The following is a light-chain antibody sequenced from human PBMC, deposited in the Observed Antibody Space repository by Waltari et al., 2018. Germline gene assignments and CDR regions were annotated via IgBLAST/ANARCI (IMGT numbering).Light chain of an antibody. CDR1: QDIASW. CDR3: QLAQRFPF. J-gene: IGKJ3*01. CDR2: AAS. V-gene: IGKV1-12*01. Sequence: DIQMTQSPSSLSASVGDRVTLTCRASQDIASWLAWYQQHPGKAPRLLVYAASNLQSGVPSRFSGSGSGTNFTLTINSLQPEDFATYYCQLAQRFPFFGPGTKVDVK.